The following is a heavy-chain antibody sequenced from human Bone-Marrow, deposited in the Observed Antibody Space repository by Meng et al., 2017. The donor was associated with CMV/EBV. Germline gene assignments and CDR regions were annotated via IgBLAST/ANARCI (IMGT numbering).Heavy chain of an antibody. J-gene: IGHJ4*02. CDR3: AKSSSGYALDD. D-gene: IGHD3-22*01. Sequence: GESLKISCAASGFTFSSYAMSWVRQVPGKGLDWVSVIYSGGSSIYSGDSVKGPFTVSRDDSKNALYLEISSVRVEATAVYYCAKSSSGYALDDWGQGTPVTVSS. CDR1: GFTFSSYA. V-gene: IGHV3-23*03. CDR2: IYSGGSSI.